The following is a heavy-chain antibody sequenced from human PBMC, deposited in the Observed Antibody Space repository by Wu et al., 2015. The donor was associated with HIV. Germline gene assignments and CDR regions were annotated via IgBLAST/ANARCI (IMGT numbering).Heavy chain of an antibody. CDR1: GYTLTELS. V-gene: IGHV1-24*01. Sequence: QVQLVQSGAEVKKPGASVKVSCKVSGYTLTELSMHWVRQAPGKGLEWMGGFDPEDGETIYAQKFQGRVTMTEDTSTDTAYMELSSLRSEDTAVYCCATGLAVINPPRTLQLDYWARERXSPSPQ. CDR2: FDPEDGET. CDR3: ATGLAVINPPRTLQLDY. D-gene: IGHD3-22*01. J-gene: IGHJ4*02.